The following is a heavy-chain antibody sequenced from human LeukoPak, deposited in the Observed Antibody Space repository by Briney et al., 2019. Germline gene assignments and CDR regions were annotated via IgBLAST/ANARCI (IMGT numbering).Heavy chain of an antibody. CDR3: AKDLGYCSSTSCYTRSD. V-gene: IGHV3-30*02. CDR2: IRYDGSNK. CDR1: GFTFSSYG. Sequence: GGSLRLSCAASGFTFSSYGMHWVRQAPGKGLEWVAFIRYDGSNKYYADSVKGRFTISRDNSKNTLYLQMNSLRAEDTAVYYCAKDLGYCSSTSCYTRSDGGQGTLVTVSS. D-gene: IGHD2-2*02. J-gene: IGHJ4*02.